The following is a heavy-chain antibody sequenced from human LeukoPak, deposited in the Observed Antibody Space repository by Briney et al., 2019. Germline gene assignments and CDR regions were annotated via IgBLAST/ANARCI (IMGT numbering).Heavy chain of an antibody. J-gene: IGHJ4*02. D-gene: IGHD6-19*01. CDR2: IWHDGSSE. CDR1: TFTFSSYG. V-gene: IGHV3-33*01. Sequence: GGSLRLSCEASTFTFSSYGVHWVRRAPGKGLEWVAVIWHDGSSEFYVDSVKGRFSISRDDSKRDSKSIVYLQMNNLRVEDTALYYCARDSRGGWSGYFDLWGQGTLVSVSS. CDR3: ARDSRGGWSGYFDL.